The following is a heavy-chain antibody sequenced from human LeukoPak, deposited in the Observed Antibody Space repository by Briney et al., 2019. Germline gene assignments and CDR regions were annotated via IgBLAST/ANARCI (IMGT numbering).Heavy chain of an antibody. CDR2: IWYDGSNR. CDR3: ARAKGVSTGYRPTDY. V-gene: IGHV3-33*08. Sequence: GGSLRLSCAASGFTFDDYGLSWVRQAPGKGLEWVAVIWYDGSNRYYADPVKGRFTVSRDNSKNTLYLQMNSLRAEDTAVYYCARAKGVSTGYRPTDYWGQGTLVTVSS. J-gene: IGHJ4*02. D-gene: IGHD3-22*01. CDR1: GFTFDDYG.